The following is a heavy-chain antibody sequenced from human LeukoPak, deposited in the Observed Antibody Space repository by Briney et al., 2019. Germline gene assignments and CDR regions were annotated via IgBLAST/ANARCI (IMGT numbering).Heavy chain of an antibody. CDR3: AEDRIAVDGTDRFEYFDY. J-gene: IGHJ4*02. CDR1: GFTFSSYA. V-gene: IGHV3-23*01. Sequence: PGGSLRLSCAASGFTFSSYAMSWVRQAPGKGLEWVSAISACGGNTYYADSVKGRFTISRDNSKNTLYLQLNGLRAEDTAVYYCAEDRIAVDGTDRFEYFDYWGQGTLVTVSS. CDR2: ISACGGNT. D-gene: IGHD6-19*01.